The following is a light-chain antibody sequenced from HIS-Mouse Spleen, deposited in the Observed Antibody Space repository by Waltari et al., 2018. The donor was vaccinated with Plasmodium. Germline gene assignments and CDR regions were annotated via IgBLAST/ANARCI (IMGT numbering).Light chain of an antibody. CDR2: KDS. CDR3: YSAADNNRV. Sequence: SYELTQPSSVSVSPGQTARITCPGDVLANKYARGFQQKPGHAPVLVIYKDSERPSGIPERFSGSSSGTTVTLTISGAQVEDEADYYCYSAADNNRVFGGGTKLTVL. CDR1: VLANKY. J-gene: IGLJ3*02. V-gene: IGLV3-27*01.